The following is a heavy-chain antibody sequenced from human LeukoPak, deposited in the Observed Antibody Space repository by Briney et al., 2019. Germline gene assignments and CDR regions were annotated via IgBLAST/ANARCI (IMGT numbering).Heavy chain of an antibody. J-gene: IGHJ4*02. CDR2: ISYDGSNK. CDR1: AFTFSSYA. V-gene: IGHV3-30-3*01. CDR3: ARPEESLAVAGSSFDY. Sequence: GGSLRLSCAASAFTFSSYAMHWVRQAPGKGLEWVAVISYDGSNKYYADSVKGRFTISRDNSKNTLYLQMNSLRAEDTAVYYCARPEESLAVAGSSFDYWGQGTLVTVSS. D-gene: IGHD6-19*01.